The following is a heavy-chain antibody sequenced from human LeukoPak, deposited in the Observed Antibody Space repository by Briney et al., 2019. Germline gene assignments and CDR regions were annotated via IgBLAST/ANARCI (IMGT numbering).Heavy chain of an antibody. Sequence: GGSLRLSCVDSGFTASILYFHWVRQTPGKGLEWVSVIYTGGATYYADSVKGRFTISRDDSKNMMYLQMNSLRAEDTAIYYCATRNLHSSSDILKWGQGTLVTVSS. V-gene: IGHV3-66*04. CDR3: ATRNLHSSSDILK. CDR1: GFTASILY. D-gene: IGHD3-9*01. J-gene: IGHJ4*02. CDR2: IYTGGAT.